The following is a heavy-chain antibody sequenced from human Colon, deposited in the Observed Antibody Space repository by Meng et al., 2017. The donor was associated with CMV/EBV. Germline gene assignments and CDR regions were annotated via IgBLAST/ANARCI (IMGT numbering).Heavy chain of an antibody. J-gene: IGHJ6*02. D-gene: IGHD2-2*01. V-gene: IGHV3-48*03. CDR2: IKNSGATI. Sequence: GEALKISWAAAGSTFSTYEMSWGRQAPGKGLEWGAYIKNSGATIYYADSVKGRFTISRDNANNLLYLQMNSLRPDDTAVYYCARDLVCVVVPGAPGYGMDVWGQGTTVTVSS. CDR1: GSTFSTYE. CDR3: ARDLVCVVVPGAPGYGMDV.